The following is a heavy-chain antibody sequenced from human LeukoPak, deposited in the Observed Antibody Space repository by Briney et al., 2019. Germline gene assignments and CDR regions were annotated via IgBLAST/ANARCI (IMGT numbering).Heavy chain of an antibody. V-gene: IGHV1-2*02. CDR2: INPNSGGT. D-gene: IGHD3-9*01. CDR1: GYSSTGFY. J-gene: IGHJ4*02. CDR3: ARVREVLRYFDWLAY. Sequence: KVSCEPSGYSSTGFYMHSGSPGPGEGLEWMRWINPNSGGTNYEQKFQGRVTMTRDTSISTAYMELSRLRADDTAVYYCARVREVLRYFDWLAYWGQGTLVTVSS.